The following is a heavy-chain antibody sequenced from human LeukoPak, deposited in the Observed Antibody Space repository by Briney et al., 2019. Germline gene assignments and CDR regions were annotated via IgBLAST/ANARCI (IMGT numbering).Heavy chain of an antibody. CDR3: ARVQQPYYYGMDV. D-gene: IGHD6-13*01. V-gene: IGHV3-11*01. CDR2: ISSSGSTI. CDR1: GFTFSDYY. Sequence: GGSLRLSCAASGFTFSDYYMSWIRQAPGKGLEWVSYISSSGSTIYYADSVKGRFTISRDNAENSLYLQMNSLRAEDTAVYYCARVQQPYYYGMDVWGQGTTVTVSS. J-gene: IGHJ6*02.